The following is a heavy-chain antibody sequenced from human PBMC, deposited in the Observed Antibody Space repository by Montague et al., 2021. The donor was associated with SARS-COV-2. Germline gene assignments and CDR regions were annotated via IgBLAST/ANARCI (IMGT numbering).Heavy chain of an antibody. CDR2: IYYSGST. D-gene: IGHD2-8*02. J-gene: IGHJ5*02. V-gene: IGHV4-59*08. CDR1: GDSISSSY. Sequence: SETLSLTCTVSGDSISSSYWSWIRQPPGKGLEWIGYIYYSGSTNYNPSLKSRVTISVDPSKNQFSLKLSSVTAADTAVYYCARHHRVGGVHPWGQGTLVTVSS. CDR3: ARHHRVGGVHP.